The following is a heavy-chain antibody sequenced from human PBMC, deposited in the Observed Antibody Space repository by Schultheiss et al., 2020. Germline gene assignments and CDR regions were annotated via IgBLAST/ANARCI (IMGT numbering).Heavy chain of an antibody. Sequence: GGSLRLSCAASGFTFTRAWMTWVRQAPGKGLEWVARVKSKTAGGTTHYAAPVEGRFTISRDDSKNTLYLQMNSLKTEDTAVYYCTNQGYPLDYWGQGTLVTVSS. V-gene: IGHV3-15*01. CDR2: VKSKTAGGTT. D-gene: IGHD2-15*01. CDR1: GFTFTRAW. J-gene: IGHJ4*02. CDR3: TNQGYPLDY.